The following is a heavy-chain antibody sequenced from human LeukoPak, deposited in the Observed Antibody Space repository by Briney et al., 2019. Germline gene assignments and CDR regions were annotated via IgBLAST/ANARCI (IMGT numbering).Heavy chain of an antibody. CDR1: GYTFTGYY. J-gene: IGHJ4*02. Sequence: ASVKVSCKASGYTFTGYYMHWVRQAPGQGLEWMGWINANSGDTGYAQKFQGGVTMTRDTSVSTAYMELSRLRSDDTAVYFCARADASRWFYYWGQGALVTVSS. V-gene: IGHV1-2*02. CDR2: INANSGDT. CDR3: ARADASRWFYY. D-gene: IGHD2-15*01.